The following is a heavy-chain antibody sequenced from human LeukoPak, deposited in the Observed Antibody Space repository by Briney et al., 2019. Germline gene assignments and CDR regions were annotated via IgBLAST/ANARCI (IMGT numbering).Heavy chain of an antibody. D-gene: IGHD3-10*01. V-gene: IGHV3-13*01. CDR2: SGTAGDT. CDR3: ARGGGYYGSGSYRTFDP. CDR1: GFTVSNNY. J-gene: IGHJ5*02. Sequence: EGSLRLSCVVSGFTVSNNYMSWARQPPRKGREWVSASGTAGDTYYPGSGKGRFTISRENAKNSLYLQMNSLRAEDTAVYYCARGGGYYGSGSYRTFDPWGQGTLVTVSS.